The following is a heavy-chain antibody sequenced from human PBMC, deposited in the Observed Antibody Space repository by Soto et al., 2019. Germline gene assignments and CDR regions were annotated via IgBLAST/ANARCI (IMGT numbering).Heavy chain of an antibody. V-gene: IGHV4-34*01. Sequence: SETLSLTCSVYRGSLSGYYWSWIRQSPGEGLEWIGEIHHSGSTNYNPSLKSRVTISADTSKNRLSLKLSSVTAADTAVYYCAGESCGTSSCSMETKYFGMDVWGQGPTVIVS. CDR3: AGESCGTSSCSMETKYFGMDV. D-gene: IGHD2-2*01. CDR2: IHHSGST. J-gene: IGHJ6*02. CDR1: RGSLSGYY.